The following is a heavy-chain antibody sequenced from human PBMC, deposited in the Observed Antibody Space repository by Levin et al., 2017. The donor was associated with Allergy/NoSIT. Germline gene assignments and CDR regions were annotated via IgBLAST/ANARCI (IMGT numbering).Heavy chain of an antibody. V-gene: IGHV3-23*01. D-gene: IGHD3-9*01. Sequence: GGSLRLSCAASGFTFSNYGMSWVRQAPGKGLEWVSTLSATGGGTYYADSVQGRFTISRDFPKNTLHLQMNSLRAEDTTVYYCEKTRDWYYFDYWSQGTLVTVSS. CDR3: EKTRDWYYFDY. CDR1: GFTFSNYG. CDR2: LSATGGGT. J-gene: IGHJ4*02.